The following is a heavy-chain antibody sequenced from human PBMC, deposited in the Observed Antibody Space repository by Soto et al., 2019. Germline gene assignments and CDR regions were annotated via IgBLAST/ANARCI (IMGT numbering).Heavy chain of an antibody. J-gene: IGHJ4*02. Sequence: PGGSLRLSCTGSGFGFGDYYMSWIRQAPGKGLEWVSYIDSGDGTTYYTDSVKGRFTISRDNAKKTVYLQMSSLRVEDTALYYCVLPYYSSSWFPFDRWGQGTLVTVSS. CDR3: VLPYYSSSWFPFDR. CDR2: IDSGDGTT. D-gene: IGHD6-13*01. V-gene: IGHV3-11*01. CDR1: GFGFGDYY.